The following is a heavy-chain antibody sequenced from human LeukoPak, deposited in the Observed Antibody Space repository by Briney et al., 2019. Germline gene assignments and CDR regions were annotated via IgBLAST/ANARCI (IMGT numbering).Heavy chain of an antibody. CDR2: ISYDGSNK. V-gene: IGHV3-30*18. J-gene: IGHJ6*04. CDR3: AKVDCSSTSCYYGMDV. Sequence: GGSLRLSCAASGFTFSSYGMHWVRQAPGKGLEWVAVISYDGSNKYYADSVKGRFTISRDNSKNTLYLQMNSLRDEDTAVYYCAKVDCSSTSCYYGMDVWGKGTTVTVSS. D-gene: IGHD2-2*01. CDR1: GFTFSSYG.